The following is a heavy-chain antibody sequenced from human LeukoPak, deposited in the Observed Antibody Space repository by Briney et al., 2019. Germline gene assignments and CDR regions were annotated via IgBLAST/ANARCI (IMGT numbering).Heavy chain of an antibody. D-gene: IGHD3-16*01. CDR1: GFTFSSYS. Sequence: PGGSLRLSCAASGFTFSSYSMNWVRQAPGKGLEWVSYISSSSTIYYADSVKGRFTISRDNSKNTLHLQMISLRAEDTAVYYCARDQGAWGYGYNFDYWGQGTLVTVSS. CDR2: ISSSSTI. CDR3: ARDQGAWGYGYNFDY. J-gene: IGHJ4*02. V-gene: IGHV3-48*01.